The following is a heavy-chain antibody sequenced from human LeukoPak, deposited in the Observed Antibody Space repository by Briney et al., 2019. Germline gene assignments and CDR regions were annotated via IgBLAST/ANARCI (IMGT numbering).Heavy chain of an antibody. CDR3: ARGAVRGVIPKNWFDP. CDR2: IYYSGST. CDR1: GGSFSGYY. D-gene: IGHD3-10*01. Sequence: SETLSLTCAVYGGSFSGYYWSWIRQPPGKGLEWIGYIYYSGSTNYNPSLKSRVTISVDTSKNQFSLKLSSVTAADTAVYYCARGAVRGVIPKNWFDPWGQGTLVTVSS. J-gene: IGHJ5*02. V-gene: IGHV4-59*12.